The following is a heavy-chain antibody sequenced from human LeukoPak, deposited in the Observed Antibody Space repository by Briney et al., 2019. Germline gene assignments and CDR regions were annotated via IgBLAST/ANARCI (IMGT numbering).Heavy chain of an antibody. D-gene: IGHD6-13*01. CDR3: ARVSQQLAYYFDY. Sequence: KASETLSLTCTVSGGSISSGGYYWSWIRQHPGKGLEWIGYIYYSGSTYYNPSLKSRVTISVDTSKNQFSLKLSSVTAADTAVYYCARVSQQLAYYFDYWGQGTLVTVSS. CDR1: GGSISSGGYY. V-gene: IGHV4-31*03. J-gene: IGHJ4*02. CDR2: IYYSGST.